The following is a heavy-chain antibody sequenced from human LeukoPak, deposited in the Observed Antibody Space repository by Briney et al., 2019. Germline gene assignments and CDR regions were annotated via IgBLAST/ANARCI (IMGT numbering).Heavy chain of an antibody. CDR3: AKGQWLAPFDY. CDR2: ISYDGSNK. Sequence: GRSLRLSCAASGFIFRSYVMHWVRQAPGKGLKWVAFISYDGSNKYYSDSVKGRFTVSRDNSKNTLYLQMNSLRAEDTAVYYCAKGQWLAPFDYWGQGTLVTVSS. D-gene: IGHD6-19*01. J-gene: IGHJ4*02. CDR1: GFIFRSYV. V-gene: IGHV3-30*01.